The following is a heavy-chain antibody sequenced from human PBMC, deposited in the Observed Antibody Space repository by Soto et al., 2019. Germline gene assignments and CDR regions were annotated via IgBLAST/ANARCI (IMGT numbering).Heavy chain of an antibody. Sequence: EVQLVESGGGLVQPGGSLRLSCAASGFTFSDHYMDWVRQAPGKGLEWVGRTRNKANSYTTEYAASVKGRFTISREDSKNSLYLQMNSLKTEDTAVYYCARVEGSGWIFDYWGQGTLVTVSS. D-gene: IGHD6-19*01. CDR1: GFTFSDHY. V-gene: IGHV3-72*01. J-gene: IGHJ4*02. CDR3: ARVEGSGWIFDY. CDR2: TRNKANSYTT.